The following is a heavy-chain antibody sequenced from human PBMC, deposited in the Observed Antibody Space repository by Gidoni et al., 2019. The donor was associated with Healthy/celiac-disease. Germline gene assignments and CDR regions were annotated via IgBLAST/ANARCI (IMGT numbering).Heavy chain of an antibody. CDR3: ARDQSGYSSSLNWFDP. CDR2: ISSSSGYI. J-gene: IGHJ5*02. V-gene: IGHV3-21*01. Sequence: EVQLVASGGGLFQPGGSLRLSCAASGFTSRSYSMTWVRQAPGKGLEWVSSISSSSGYINYADSVKGRFTVSRDNAKNSLYLQMNSLRDEDTAVYYCARDQSGYSSSLNWFDPWGQGTLGHRLL. D-gene: IGHD6-13*01. CDR1: GFTSRSYS.